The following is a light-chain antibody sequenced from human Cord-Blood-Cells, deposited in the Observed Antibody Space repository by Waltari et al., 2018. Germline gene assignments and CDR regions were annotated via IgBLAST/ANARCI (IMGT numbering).Light chain of an antibody. Sequence: DIVMTQSPDSLAVPLGERATINCKSSQSVLYSSNNKNYLAWYQQKPGQPPKLLIYWASTRESGVPDRFSGSGSGTDFTLTSSRLKAEDVAVYYCQQYYSTPPTFGQGTKVEIK. V-gene: IGKV4-1*01. CDR1: QSVLYSSNNKNY. CDR2: WAS. J-gene: IGKJ1*01. CDR3: QQYYSTPPT.